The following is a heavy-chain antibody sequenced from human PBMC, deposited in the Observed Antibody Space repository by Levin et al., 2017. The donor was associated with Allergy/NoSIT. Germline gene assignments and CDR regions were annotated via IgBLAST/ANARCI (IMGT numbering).Heavy chain of an antibody. Sequence: VASVKVSCAASGFTFSTYWMSWVRQAPGKGLEWVANIKQDGSEKYYVDSVKGRFTFSRDNAKNSLYLQMNSLRAEDTAVYYCARLHDYSDFDYWGQGTLDTVSS. V-gene: IGHV3-7*01. CDR3: ARLHDYSDFDY. CDR1: GFTFSTYW. D-gene: IGHD4-11*01. J-gene: IGHJ4*02. CDR2: IKQDGSEK.